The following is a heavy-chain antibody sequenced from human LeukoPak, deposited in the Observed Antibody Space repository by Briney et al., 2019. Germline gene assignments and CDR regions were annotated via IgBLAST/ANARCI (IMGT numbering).Heavy chain of an antibody. Sequence: GGSLRLSCAASGFTFSRHSMNWVRQAPGKGLEWVSYISSSSTIYYADSVKGRFTISRDNAENSLYLRMNSLRAEDTAVYYCARANLFTNFDYWGQGTLVTVSS. CDR3: ARANLFTNFDY. CDR2: ISSSSTI. J-gene: IGHJ4*02. CDR1: GFTFSRHS. V-gene: IGHV3-48*01.